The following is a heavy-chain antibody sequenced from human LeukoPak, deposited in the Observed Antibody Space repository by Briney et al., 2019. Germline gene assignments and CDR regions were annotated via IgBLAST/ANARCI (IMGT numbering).Heavy chain of an antibody. CDR2: INSDGSST. J-gene: IGHJ4*02. Sequence: GGSLRLSCAASVFTFSSYWMHWVRQAPGKGLVWVSRINSDGSSTTYADSVKGRFTISRDNAKNTLYLQMNSLRAEYTAVYYCARSQYSGYDRMPSDYWGQGTLVTVSS. CDR1: VFTFSSYW. V-gene: IGHV3-74*01. CDR3: ARSQYSGYDRMPSDY. D-gene: IGHD5-12*01.